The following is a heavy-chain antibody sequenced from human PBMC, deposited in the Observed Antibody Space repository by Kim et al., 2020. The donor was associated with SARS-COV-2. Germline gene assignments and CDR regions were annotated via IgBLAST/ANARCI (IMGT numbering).Heavy chain of an antibody. J-gene: IGHJ4*02. Sequence: YADPVKGRFTISRDDSKNTLYLQMNSLKTEDTAVYYCTTDQIAARPFGYWGQGTLVTVSS. D-gene: IGHD6-6*01. CDR3: TTDQIAARPFGY. V-gene: IGHV3-15*01.